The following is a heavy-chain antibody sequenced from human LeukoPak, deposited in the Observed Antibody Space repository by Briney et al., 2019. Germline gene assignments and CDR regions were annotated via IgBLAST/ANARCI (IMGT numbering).Heavy chain of an antibody. J-gene: IGHJ2*01. Sequence: ASVKVSCKASGFTFRNYGMHWVRQAPGQRLEWMGWINPTNEKTKYSEKFQGRVTISRDTGASTVYMELSSLRSEDTAVYYCARDHRTEIDGYYFVNELWYFDLWGPGTLVSGSS. V-gene: IGHV1-3*01. CDR2: INPTNEKT. CDR1: GFTFRNYG. CDR3: ARDHRTEIDGYYFVNELWYFDL. D-gene: IGHD3-22*01.